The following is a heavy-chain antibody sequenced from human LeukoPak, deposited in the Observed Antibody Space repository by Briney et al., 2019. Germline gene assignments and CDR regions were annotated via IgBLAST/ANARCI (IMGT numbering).Heavy chain of an antibody. J-gene: IGHJ4*02. D-gene: IGHD3-10*01. CDR1: GGSISSSSYY. CDR3: ARAAKRGVYSN. V-gene: IGHV4-61*05. CDR2: IYYSGST. Sequence: SETLSLTCTVSGGSISSSSYYWGWIRQPPGKGLEWIGYIYYSGSTNYNPSLKSRVTISVDTSKNQFSLKLSSVTAADTAVYYCARAAKRGVYSNWGQGTLVTVSS.